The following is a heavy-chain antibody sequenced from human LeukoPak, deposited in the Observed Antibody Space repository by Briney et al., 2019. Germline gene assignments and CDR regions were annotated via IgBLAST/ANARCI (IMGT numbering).Heavy chain of an antibody. J-gene: IGHJ4*02. CDR1: GFTFSSYG. CDR3: TRVGYIDEGIDY. Sequence: GGSLRLSCAASGFTFSSYGMHWVRQAPGKGLEWVALIWSDGSNKYYVDSVKGRFTISRDNAKNSLYLQMNSLRAEDTAIYYCTRVGYIDEGIDYWGQGTLVTVSS. V-gene: IGHV3-33*03. D-gene: IGHD5-24*01. CDR2: IWSDGSNK.